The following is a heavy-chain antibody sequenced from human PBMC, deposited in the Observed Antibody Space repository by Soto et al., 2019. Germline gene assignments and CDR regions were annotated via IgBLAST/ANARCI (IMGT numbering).Heavy chain of an antibody. CDR1: GGSVSSGDYD. V-gene: IGHV4-61*08. CDR2: IYYSGST. Sequence: SLTCTVSGGSVSSGDYDWSWILQPPGKGLEWIGYIYYSGSTNYNPSLKSRVSISLDTSKNQFSLRLTSVTAADTAVYYCARIPVDTYMINWFDPWGQGTLVTVSS. D-gene: IGHD5-18*01. J-gene: IGHJ5*02. CDR3: ARIPVDTYMINWFDP.